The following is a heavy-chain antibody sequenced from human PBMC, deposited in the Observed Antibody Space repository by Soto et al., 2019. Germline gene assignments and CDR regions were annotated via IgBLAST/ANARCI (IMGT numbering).Heavy chain of an antibody. CDR1: GFSFSSYW. CDR2: VSPDGGGT. V-gene: IGHV3-74*01. Sequence: EVQLVESGGGLVQPGGSLRLSCEPSGFSFSSYWMLWVRQDPGKGRLWVARVSPDGGGTSYADSVKGRFTIFRDNAKNTVYLQMNSLRVEDTAVYFCARGRWELLPSDWGQGTLVTVSS. CDR3: ARGRWELLPSD. J-gene: IGHJ4*02. D-gene: IGHD1-26*01.